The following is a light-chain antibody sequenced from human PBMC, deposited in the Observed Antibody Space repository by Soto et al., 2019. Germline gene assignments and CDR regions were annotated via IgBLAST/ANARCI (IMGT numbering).Light chain of an antibody. V-gene: IGKV3-20*01. CDR3: QQYGSSPYT. CDR2: DVS. Sequence: EIVLTQYPGTLSLSPGERATLSCRASQSVSSTYLAWYQQRPGQAPRLLIYDVSTRATGIPDRFSGSGSGTDFTLTISRLEPEDFAVYDCQQYGSSPYTFGQGTNLEIK. CDR1: QSVSSTY. J-gene: IGKJ2*01.